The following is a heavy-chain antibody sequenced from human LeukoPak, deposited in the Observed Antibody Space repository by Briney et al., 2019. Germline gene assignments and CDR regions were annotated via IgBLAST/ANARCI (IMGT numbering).Heavy chain of an antibody. CDR3: AKDVLGGDCYSCGSLGY. J-gene: IGHJ4*02. Sequence: GGSLRLSCAASGFAFSSCGMHWVRQAPGKGLEWVAFISFDGSNKYSADSVKGRFTISRDNFKNTLFLQMNTLRAEDTAIYYCAKDVLGGDCYSCGSLGYWGQGTLLTVSS. V-gene: IGHV3-30*18. CDR1: GFAFSSCG. D-gene: IGHD2-21*02. CDR2: ISFDGSNK.